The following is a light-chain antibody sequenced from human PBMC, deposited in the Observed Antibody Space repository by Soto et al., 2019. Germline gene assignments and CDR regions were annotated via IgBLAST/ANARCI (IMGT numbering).Light chain of an antibody. CDR1: QTISGY. CDR3: QQSYSTPRT. Sequence: DLQRTPSHSSLSASVVSIFPITCRASQTISGYLNWYQQKPGKDPKLLVFAASSLQSGVPSRFSGSESGTDFTLTISSLQPEDFATYYCQQSYSTPRTCGKGTKVDIK. J-gene: IGKJ1*01. V-gene: IGKV1-39*01. CDR2: AAS.